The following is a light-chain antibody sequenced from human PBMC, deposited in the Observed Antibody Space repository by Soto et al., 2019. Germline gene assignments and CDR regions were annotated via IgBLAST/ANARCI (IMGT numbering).Light chain of an antibody. V-gene: IGKV4-1*01. J-gene: IGKJ4*01. CDR2: GAS. CDR1: QSVLYSSNNKNY. Sequence: DSLLTQSPDSLAVSLGERATINCKSSQSVLYSSNNKNYLAWFQQKPGQAPRLLIFGASTRAAGIPARFSGSGSGTEFTLTISSLQSEDFAVYYCQQYSNWPLTFGGGTKVDIK. CDR3: QQYSNWPLT.